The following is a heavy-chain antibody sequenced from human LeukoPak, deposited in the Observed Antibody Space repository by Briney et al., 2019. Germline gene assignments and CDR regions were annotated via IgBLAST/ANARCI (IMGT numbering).Heavy chain of an antibody. J-gene: IGHJ4*02. CDR2: INPNFGTA. CDR1: GGTFTSYY. V-gene: IGHV1-69*05. CDR3: ARSTGYCSGGSCSAFGY. Sequence: GASVKVSCKASGGTFTSYYINWVRQAPGQGLEWMGRINPNFGTANYAQKFQGRVTITTDESPSTAYMELSSPRSEDTAVYYCARSTGYCSGGSCSAFGYWGQGTLVTVSS. D-gene: IGHD2-15*01.